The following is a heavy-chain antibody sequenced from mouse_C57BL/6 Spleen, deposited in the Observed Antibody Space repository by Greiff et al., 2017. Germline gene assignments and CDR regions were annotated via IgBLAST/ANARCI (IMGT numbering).Heavy chain of an antibody. V-gene: IGHV1-9*01. D-gene: IGHD1-1*01. CDR2: ILPGSGST. Sequence: VQLQQSGAELMKPGASVKLSCKATGYTFTGYWIEWVKQRPGHGLEWIGEILPGSGSTNYHEKFKGKATFTADTSSNTAYMQLSSLTTEDSAIYYCARGGVLLGYYYAMDYWGQGTSVTVSS. CDR3: ARGGVLLGYYYAMDY. J-gene: IGHJ4*01. CDR1: GYTFTGYW.